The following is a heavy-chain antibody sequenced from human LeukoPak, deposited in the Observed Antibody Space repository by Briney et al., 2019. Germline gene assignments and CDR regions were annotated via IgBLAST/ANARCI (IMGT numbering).Heavy chain of an antibody. Sequence: ASVKVSCKASGYTFTSYGISWVRQAPGQGLEWMGWISAYNGNTNYAQKLQGRVTMTTDTSTSTAYMELRSLRSDDTAVYYCARFHVGMCSGGSCYGYYYYGMDVWGQGTTVTVSS. V-gene: IGHV1-18*01. CDR2: ISAYNGNT. CDR3: ARFHVGMCSGGSCYGYYYYGMDV. J-gene: IGHJ6*02. CDR1: GYTFTSYG. D-gene: IGHD2-15*01.